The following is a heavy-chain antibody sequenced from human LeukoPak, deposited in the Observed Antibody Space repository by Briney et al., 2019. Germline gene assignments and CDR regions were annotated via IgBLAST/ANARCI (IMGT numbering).Heavy chain of an antibody. CDR3: ARDLYHGSDE. CDR1: GFTSSSYW. J-gene: IGHJ4*02. CDR2: IYTDGSVA. Sequence: GGSLRLSCAGSGFTSSSYWMHWVRHAPGKGLVWVSTIYTDGSVAQYADSVKGRFTISRDNAKNTLYLQMNTLRVEDAAVYYCARDLYHGSDEWGQGTLVTVSS. D-gene: IGHD3-10*01. V-gene: IGHV3-74*03.